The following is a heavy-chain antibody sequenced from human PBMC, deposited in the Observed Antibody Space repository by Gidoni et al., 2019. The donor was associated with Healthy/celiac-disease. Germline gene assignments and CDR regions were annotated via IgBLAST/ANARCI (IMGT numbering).Heavy chain of an antibody. V-gene: IGHV3-7*01. CDR2: IKQDGSEK. Sequence: EVQLVESGGGLVQPGGSLRLSCAASGFTFSSYWMTWVRQAPGKGLGWVANIKQDGSEKYYVDSVKGRFTISRDNAKNSLYLQMNSLRAEDTAVYYCARENPDILTGYYIHYYYGMDVWGQGTTVTVSS. CDR1: GFTFSSYW. CDR3: ARENPDILTGYYIHYYYGMDV. J-gene: IGHJ6*02. D-gene: IGHD3-9*01.